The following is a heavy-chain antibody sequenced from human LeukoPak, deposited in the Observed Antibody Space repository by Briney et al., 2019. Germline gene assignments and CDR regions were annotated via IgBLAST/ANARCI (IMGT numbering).Heavy chain of an antibody. CDR3: ARYLGGGIFDL. V-gene: IGHV4-34*01. CDR1: GGALSGYF. CDR2: MSQSGST. Sequence: SETLSLTCAVYGGALSGYFWTWIRPPPGKGPEWIEEMSQSGSTNSNPSLKSRVTVSVDTTKNQLSLKLSSVTAADTAVYYCARYLGGGIFDLWGQGTVVTVSA. D-gene: IGHD3-16*01. J-gene: IGHJ3*01.